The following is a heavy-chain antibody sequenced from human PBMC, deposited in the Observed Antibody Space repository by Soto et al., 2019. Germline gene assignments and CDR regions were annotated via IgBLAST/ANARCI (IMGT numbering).Heavy chain of an antibody. J-gene: IGHJ4*02. CDR1: GFTVSNNY. V-gene: IGHV3-66*01. D-gene: IGHD4-4*01. CDR2: IYSGGST. Sequence: EVQLVESGGGLVQPGGSLRLSCAASGFTVSNNYMNWFRQAPGKGLEWVSVIYSGGSTYYADSVQGRFTFSRDNSKNTLYLQMNSLRADDTAVYYCARSAYSSAWYLDYWGQGALVTVSS. CDR3: ARSAYSSAWYLDY.